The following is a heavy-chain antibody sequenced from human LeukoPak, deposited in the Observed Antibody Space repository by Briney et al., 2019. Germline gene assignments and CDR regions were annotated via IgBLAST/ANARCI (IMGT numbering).Heavy chain of an antibody. D-gene: IGHD3-3*01. CDR2: LGNDGDT. CDR3: AKDSHYDFWSGYYLLGYYYAMDV. CDR1: GFIFRDYA. J-gene: IGHJ6*02. Sequence: GGSLRLSCVASGFIFRDYAMSWVRQAPGKGLEWVSTLGNDGDTYYADSVKGRFTISRDNSRNTMYLQMNSLRAEDTAVYYCAKDSHYDFWSGYYLLGYYYAMDVWGQGTTVTVSS. V-gene: IGHV3-23*01.